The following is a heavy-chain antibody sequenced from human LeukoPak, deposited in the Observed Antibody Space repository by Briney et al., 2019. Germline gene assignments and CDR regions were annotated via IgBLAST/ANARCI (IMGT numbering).Heavy chain of an antibody. CDR1: GGSISSYY. CDR2: IYYSGST. D-gene: IGHD1-26*01. Sequence: PSETLSLTCTVSGGSISSYYWSWIRQPPGKGLEWIGYIYYSGSTNYNPSLKSRVTVSVDTSKNQFSLKLSSVTAADTAVYYCARGQIRMGYYYYYYGMDVWGQGTTVTVSS. V-gene: IGHV4-59*01. J-gene: IGHJ6*02. CDR3: ARGQIRMGYYYYYYGMDV.